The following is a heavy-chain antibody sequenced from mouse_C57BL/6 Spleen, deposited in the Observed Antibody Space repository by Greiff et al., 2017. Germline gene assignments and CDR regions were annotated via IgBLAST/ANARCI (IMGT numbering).Heavy chain of an antibody. V-gene: IGHV1-50*01. Sequence: QVQLQQPGAELVKPGASVKLSCKASGYTFTSYWMQWVQQRPGQGLEWIGEIDPSDSYTNYNQKFKGKATFTVDTSSSTAYMQLSSLTSEDSAVYYCARSEGPLYYYGSNYFDYWGQGTTLTVSS. J-gene: IGHJ2*01. CDR1: GYTFTSYW. CDR3: ARSEGPLYYYGSNYFDY. CDR2: IDPSDSYT. D-gene: IGHD1-1*01.